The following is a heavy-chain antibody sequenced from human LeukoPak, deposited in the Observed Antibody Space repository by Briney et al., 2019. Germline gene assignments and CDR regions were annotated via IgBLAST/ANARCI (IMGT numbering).Heavy chain of an antibody. D-gene: IGHD2/OR15-2a*01. CDR2: IYSGGST. V-gene: IGHV3-66*01. CDR1: GFTVSSNY. Sequence: PGGSLRLSCAASGFTVSSNYMSWVRQAPGKGLEWVSVIYSGGSTYYADSVKGRFTISRDNSKNTLYLQMNSLRSEDMAVYYCARSVIALHAFDIWGQGTMVTVSS. CDR3: ARSVIALHAFDI. J-gene: IGHJ3*02.